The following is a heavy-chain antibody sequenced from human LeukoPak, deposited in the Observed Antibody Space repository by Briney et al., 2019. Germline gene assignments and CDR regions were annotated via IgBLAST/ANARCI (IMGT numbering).Heavy chain of an antibody. CDR3: ARDRGYGFDY. CDR2: IKSDGSST. V-gene: IGHV3-74*01. Sequence: PGGSLRPSCAASGFTFSSYWMHWVRQAPGKGLVWVSHIKSDGSSTSYADSVKGRFTISRDNAKNTLYLQMNSLRAEDTAVYYCARDRGYGFDYWGQGTLVTVSS. J-gene: IGHJ4*02. D-gene: IGHD5-18*01. CDR1: GFTFSSYW.